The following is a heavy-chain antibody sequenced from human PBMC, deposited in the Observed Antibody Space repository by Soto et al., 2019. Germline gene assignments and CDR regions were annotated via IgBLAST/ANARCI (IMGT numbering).Heavy chain of an antibody. CDR3: ARGCGVSNWFDP. V-gene: IGHV3-21*01. D-gene: IGHD3-10*01. J-gene: IGHJ5*01. Sequence: PGGSLRLSCAASGFTFSSYSMNWVRQAPGKGLEWVSSISSSSSYIYYADSVKGRFTISRDNAKNSLYLQMNSLRAEDTAVYYCARGCGVSNWFDPWGQGTLVTVSS. CDR2: ISSSSSYI. CDR1: GFTFSSYS.